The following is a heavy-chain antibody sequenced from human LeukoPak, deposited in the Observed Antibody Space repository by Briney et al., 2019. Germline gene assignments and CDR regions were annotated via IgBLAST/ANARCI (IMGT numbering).Heavy chain of an antibody. D-gene: IGHD1-26*01. CDR3: ARLGRELLLDWFDP. Sequence: SETLSLTCTVSGGSISSSSYYWGWIRQPPGKGLDWIGSIYYSGSTYYNPSLKSRVTISVDTSKNQFSLKLSSVTAADTAVYYCARLGRELLLDWFDPWGQGTLVTVSS. J-gene: IGHJ5*02. CDR1: GGSISSSSYY. CDR2: IYYSGST. V-gene: IGHV4-39*01.